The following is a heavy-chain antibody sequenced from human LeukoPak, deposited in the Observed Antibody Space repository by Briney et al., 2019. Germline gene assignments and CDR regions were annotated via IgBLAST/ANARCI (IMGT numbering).Heavy chain of an antibody. Sequence: PGGSLRLSCAASGITFSSYTMSWVRQAPGKGLEWGSGISGSGGTTHYGDSVEGRFTISRDNSKNTVYLQMNSLRAEDTAVYYCARERRVSSSWPIDYWGQGTLVTVSS. J-gene: IGHJ4*02. CDR1: GITFSSYT. V-gene: IGHV3-23*01. CDR2: ISGSGGTT. D-gene: IGHD6-13*01. CDR3: ARERRVSSSWPIDY.